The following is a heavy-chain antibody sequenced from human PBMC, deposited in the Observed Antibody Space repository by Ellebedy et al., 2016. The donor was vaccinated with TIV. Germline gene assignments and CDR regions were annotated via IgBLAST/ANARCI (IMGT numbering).Heavy chain of an antibody. CDR3: SKVGYDILTKEVVEALDF. CDR1: DDSISTGHW. D-gene: IGHD3-9*01. J-gene: IGHJ4*02. V-gene: IGHV4-4*02. CDR2: ISHSGSS. Sequence: MPSETLSLTCAITDDSISTGHWWSWVRQSPGKGLEWIGEISHSGSSYYNPSLKSQFTRSVAKSKNQFTLNLTSVTAADTAVYYCSKVGYDILTKEVVEALDFWGQGSLVTVSS.